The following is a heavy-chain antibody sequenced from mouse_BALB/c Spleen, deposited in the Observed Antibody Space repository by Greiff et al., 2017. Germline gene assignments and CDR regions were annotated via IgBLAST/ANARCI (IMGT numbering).Heavy chain of an antibody. CDR1: GFNIKDTY. Sequence: DVQLQQSGAELVKPGASVKLSCTASGFNIKDTYMHWVKQRPEQGLEWIGRIDPANGNTKYDPKFQGKATITADTSSNTAYLQLSSLTSEDTAVYYCARHSYGYVSYFDYWGQGTTLTVSS. V-gene: IGHV14-3*02. J-gene: IGHJ2*01. CDR3: ARHSYGYVSYFDY. D-gene: IGHD1-2*01. CDR2: IDPANGNT.